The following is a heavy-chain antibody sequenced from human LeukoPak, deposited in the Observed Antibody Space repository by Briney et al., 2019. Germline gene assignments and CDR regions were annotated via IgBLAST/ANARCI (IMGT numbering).Heavy chain of an antibody. V-gene: IGHV3-21*01. CDR2: ISSSSSNI. Sequence: GGSLRLSCAASGFTFSSYSMNWVRQAPGKGLEWVSYISSSSSNIYYADSVKGRFTISRDNAKNSLYLQMNSLRAEDTAVYDCARGTYNGNDDNDYWGQGTLVTVSS. CDR3: ARGTYNGNDDNDY. CDR1: GFTFSSYS. J-gene: IGHJ4*02. D-gene: IGHD1-20*01.